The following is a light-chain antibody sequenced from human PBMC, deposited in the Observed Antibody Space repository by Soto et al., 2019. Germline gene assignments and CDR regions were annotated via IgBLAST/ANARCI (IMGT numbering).Light chain of an antibody. V-gene: IGLV2-11*01. CDR1: SGDVGAHDR. CDR2: DVT. Sequence: QSALTQPRSVSGSPGQSVTISCTGTSGDVGAHDRVSWYQHHPTKAPKLIIYDVTDRPSGVPYRFSGSKSGSTASLTISGLQTEDEADYYCCSHAGGSSWVFGGGTKVTVL. CDR3: CSHAGGSSWV. J-gene: IGLJ3*02.